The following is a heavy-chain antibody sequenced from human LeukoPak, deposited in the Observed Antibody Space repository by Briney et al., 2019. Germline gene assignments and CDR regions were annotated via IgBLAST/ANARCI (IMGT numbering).Heavy chain of an antibody. J-gene: IGHJ4*02. Sequence: PGGSLRLSCAASGFTLSDYWMHWVRQIPGKGLMLISRFTNDGSGAGYADSVMGRFIISRDDTKNTLYLQMNSLRAEDTAVYYCASSGYGHFYYDYWGQGAVVTVSS. CDR3: ASSGYGHFYYDY. CDR1: GFTLSDYW. CDR2: FTNDGSGA. D-gene: IGHD3-10*01. V-gene: IGHV3-74*01.